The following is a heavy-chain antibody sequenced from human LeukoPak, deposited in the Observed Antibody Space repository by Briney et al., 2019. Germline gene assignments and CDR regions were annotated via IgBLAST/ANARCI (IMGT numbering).Heavy chain of an antibody. CDR1: GFTFSSYS. CDR3: ARARYYDSSAYYELPLGAFDI. CDR2: ISSSSSYI. Sequence: SGGSLRLSCAASGFTFSSYSMNWVRQAPGKGLEWGSSISSSSSYIYYADSVKGRFTISRDNAKNSLYLQMNSLRAEDTAVYYCARARYYDSSAYYELPLGAFDIWGLGTMVTVSS. J-gene: IGHJ3*02. V-gene: IGHV3-21*01. D-gene: IGHD3-22*01.